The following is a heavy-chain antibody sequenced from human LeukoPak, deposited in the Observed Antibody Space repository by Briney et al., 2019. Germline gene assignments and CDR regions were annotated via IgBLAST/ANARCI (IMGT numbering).Heavy chain of an antibody. CDR3: AKDGYYYGSGIDY. D-gene: IGHD3-10*01. CDR1: GFTFSIYG. V-gene: IGHV3-30*02. J-gene: IGHJ4*02. CDR2: IRYDGSNK. Sequence: GGSLRLSCAASGFTFSIYGMHWVRQAPGKGLEWVAFIRYDGSNKYYADSVKGRFTISRDNSKNTLYLQMNSLRAEDTAVYYCAKDGYYYGSGIDYWGQGTLVTVSS.